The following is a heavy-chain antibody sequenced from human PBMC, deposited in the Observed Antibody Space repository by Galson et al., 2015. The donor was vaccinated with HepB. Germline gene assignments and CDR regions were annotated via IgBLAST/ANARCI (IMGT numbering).Heavy chain of an antibody. V-gene: IGHV3-11*01. CDR3: ATGGEDYGDYPLPYYFDY. Sequence: SLRLSCAASGFTFSDYYMSWIRQAPGKGLEWVSYISSSGSTIYYADSVKGRFTISRDNAKNSLYLQMNSLRAEDTAVYYCATGGEDYGDYPLPYYFDYWGQGTLVTVSS. J-gene: IGHJ4*02. D-gene: IGHD4-17*01. CDR2: ISSSGSTI. CDR1: GFTFSDYY.